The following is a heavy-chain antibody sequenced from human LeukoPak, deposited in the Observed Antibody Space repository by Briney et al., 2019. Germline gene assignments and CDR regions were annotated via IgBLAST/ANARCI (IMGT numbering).Heavy chain of an antibody. J-gene: IGHJ4*02. CDR2: IKHDGSDH. V-gene: IGHV3-7*01. D-gene: IGHD3-9*01. CDR1: GFTFGSYW. Sequence: PGGSLRLSCVGSGFTFGSYWMSWIRQAPGKGLEWVANIKHDGSDHYYADSVAGRFTISRDNAKNSLYLEMSSLRAEDAAVYFCVRHPGSYNVLTGYSYYFDYWGQGTLVTASS. CDR3: VRHPGSYNVLTGYSYYFDY.